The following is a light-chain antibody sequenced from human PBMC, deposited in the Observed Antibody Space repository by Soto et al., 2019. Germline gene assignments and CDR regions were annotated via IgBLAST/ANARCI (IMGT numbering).Light chain of an antibody. V-gene: IGLV2-8*01. CDR3: SSYAGSNIVV. CDR1: SSDVGGYNF. CDR2: EVS. J-gene: IGLJ2*01. Sequence: QSALTQPPSASGSPGQSVTISCTGTSSDVGGYNFVSWYQQHPGKAPKLMIYEVSEWPSGVPDRFSGSKSGNTVSLTVSGLQAEDEADYYCSSYAGSNIVVFGGGTKVTVL.